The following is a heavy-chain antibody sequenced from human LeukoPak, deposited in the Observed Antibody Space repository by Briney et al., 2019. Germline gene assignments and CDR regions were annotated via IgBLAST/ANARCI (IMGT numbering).Heavy chain of an antibody. CDR1: GYTFTSYG. D-gene: IGHD3-16*02. Sequence: ASVKVSCKASGYTFTSYGISWVRQAPGQGLEWMGWMSAYNGNTNYAQKLQGRVTMTTDTSTSTAYMELRSLRSDDTAVYYCARDAIMITFGGVIVPSYYYYYMDVWGKGTTVTISS. CDR3: ARDAIMITFGGVIVPSYYYYYMDV. J-gene: IGHJ6*03. CDR2: MSAYNGNT. V-gene: IGHV1-18*01.